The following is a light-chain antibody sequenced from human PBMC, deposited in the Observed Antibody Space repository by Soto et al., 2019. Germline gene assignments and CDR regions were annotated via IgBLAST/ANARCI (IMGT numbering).Light chain of an antibody. V-gene: IGLV2-14*03. CDR2: GVS. CDR1: SSDVGGFNY. CDR3: SLYTSSTTLE. Sequence: QSALTQPASVSGSPGQSITMSCTGTSSDVGGFNYVSWYQQHPGKVPKLIIFGVSNRPSGVSDRFSGSRSGNTVALTISGLQAEDEADYYCSLYTSSTTLEFGGGTQLTV. J-gene: IGLJ3*02.